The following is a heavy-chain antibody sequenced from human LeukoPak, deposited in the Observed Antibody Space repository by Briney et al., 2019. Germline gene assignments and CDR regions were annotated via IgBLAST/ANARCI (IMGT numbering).Heavy chain of an antibody. V-gene: IGHV3-7*01. D-gene: IGHD3-22*01. CDR1: GFTFTTYW. CDR2: INQDGTEK. CDR3: AKDPTHYRVWDYYETIGLSY. J-gene: IGHJ4*02. Sequence: GGSLRLSCAASGFTFTTYWMTWVRQAPGKGLEWVANINQDGTEKYYVDSVKGRFTISRDNSKNTLNLQMNSLRAEDTAVYYCAKDPTHYRVWDYYETIGLSYWGQGTLVTVSS.